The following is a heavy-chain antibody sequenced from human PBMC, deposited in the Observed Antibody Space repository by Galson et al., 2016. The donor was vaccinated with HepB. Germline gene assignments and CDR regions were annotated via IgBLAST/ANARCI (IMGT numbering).Heavy chain of an antibody. CDR2: INPSGGST. V-gene: IGHV1-46*01. Sequence: SVKVSCKASGYTVTTYYMHWVRQAPGQGLEWMGIINPSGGSTSYAQKFQGRVTMTGDTSTNTVYMDLSRLRSEDTAVYYCARGGPGSRTAVPDYWGQGTLVTVSS. D-gene: IGHD2-15*01. CDR3: ARGGPGSRTAVPDY. J-gene: IGHJ4*02. CDR1: GYTVTTYY.